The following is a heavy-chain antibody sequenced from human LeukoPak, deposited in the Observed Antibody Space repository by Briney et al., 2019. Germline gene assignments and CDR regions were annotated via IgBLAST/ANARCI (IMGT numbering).Heavy chain of an antibody. V-gene: IGHV3-23*01. Sequence: QPGGSLRLSCAASGFTFSSYAMSWVRQATGEGLEWVSAISGSGGSKYSADSLKGRFTISRDNSKNTLYLQMNSRRAEDTAVYYCAKARGDQYYYDSSGYWDYWGQGTLVTVSS. CDR3: AKARGDQYYYDSSGYWDY. CDR2: ISGSGGSK. CDR1: GFTFSSYA. D-gene: IGHD3-22*01. J-gene: IGHJ4*02.